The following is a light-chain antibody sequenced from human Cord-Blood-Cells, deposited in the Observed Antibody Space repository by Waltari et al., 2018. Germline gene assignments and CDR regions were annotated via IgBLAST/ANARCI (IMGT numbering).Light chain of an antibody. Sequence: QSALTQPASVSGSPGQSITISCTGTSSDVGGYNYVSWYQQHPDKAPKLMIHDVSKRPSGVSNRFSGSKSGNTASLTISGLQAEDEADYYCSSYTSSSTVFGGGTKLTVL. CDR1: SSDVGGYNY. CDR2: DVS. CDR3: SSYTSSSTV. J-gene: IGLJ2*01. V-gene: IGLV2-14*01.